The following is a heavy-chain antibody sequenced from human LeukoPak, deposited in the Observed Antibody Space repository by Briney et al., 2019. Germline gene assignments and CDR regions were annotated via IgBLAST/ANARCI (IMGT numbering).Heavy chain of an antibody. V-gene: IGHV3-21*01. CDR3: ARDLGGYCSGGSCTTFDF. Sequence: PGRSLRLSCAASGFTFSSYSMNWVRQAPGKGLEWVSSISSSSSYIYYADSVKGRFTISRDNAKNSLYLQMNSLRDEDTAVYYCARDLGGYCSGGSCTTFDFWGQGTLVTVSS. D-gene: IGHD2-15*01. CDR1: GFTFSSYS. CDR2: ISSSSSYI. J-gene: IGHJ4*02.